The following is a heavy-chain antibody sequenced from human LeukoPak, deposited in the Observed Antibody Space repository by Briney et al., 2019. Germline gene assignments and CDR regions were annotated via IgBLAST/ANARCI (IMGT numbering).Heavy chain of an antibody. CDR3: ARGRGYSYGWDYYYMDV. CDR2: ISGYNGNT. Sequence: GASVKVSCKASGYTFTSYGISWVRQAPGKGLEWMGWISGYNGNTNYAQKLQGRVTMTTDTSTSTAYMELRSLRSDDTAVYYCARGRGYSYGWDYYYMDVWGKGTTVTVSS. V-gene: IGHV1-18*01. D-gene: IGHD5-18*01. J-gene: IGHJ6*03. CDR1: GYTFTSYG.